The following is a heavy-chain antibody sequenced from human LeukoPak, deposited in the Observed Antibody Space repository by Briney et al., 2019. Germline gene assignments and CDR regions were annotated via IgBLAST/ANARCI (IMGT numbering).Heavy chain of an antibody. CDR3: ARDFLYKPPHSYYYMDV. J-gene: IGHJ6*03. D-gene: IGHD1-1*01. V-gene: IGHV4-34*01. CDR2: INHSGST. Sequence: SETLSLTCAVYGGSFSGYYWSWIRQPPGKGLEWIGEINHSGSTNYNPSLKSRVTISVDTSKNQFSLKLSSVTAADTAVYYCARDFLYKPPHSYYYMDVWGKGTTVTVSS. CDR1: GGSFSGYY.